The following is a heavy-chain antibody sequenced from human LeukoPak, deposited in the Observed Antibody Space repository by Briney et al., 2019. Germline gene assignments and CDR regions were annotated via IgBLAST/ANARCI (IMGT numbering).Heavy chain of an antibody. V-gene: IGHV4-38-2*01. CDR1: GSSISSGYY. CDR3: ARSAPGDYEYFQD. D-gene: IGHD4-17*01. CDR2: FQHGGNS. J-gene: IGHJ1*01. Sequence: PSETLSLTCAVSGSSISSGYYWGWIRQSPGKGLEWIGSFQHGGNSYYSPSLRSRITISGDTSKNQFSLKLTSVTAADTAMYFCARSAPGDYEYFQDGGQGTLLTVSS.